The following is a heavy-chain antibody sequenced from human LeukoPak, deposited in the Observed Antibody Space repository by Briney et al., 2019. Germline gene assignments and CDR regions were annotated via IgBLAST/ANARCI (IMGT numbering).Heavy chain of an antibody. CDR2: FNSDGTTT. D-gene: IGHD3-9*01. CDR3: VKGRGYDIFEY. Sequence: GGSLRLSCAASGFTFTSYWMHWVRQAPGKGLVWVSHFNSDGTTTAYADSVKGRFTFSRDNAKNTLHLQMNSLRVEDTAVYYCVKGRGYDIFEYWGQGTLVTVSS. V-gene: IGHV3-74*01. J-gene: IGHJ4*02. CDR1: GFTFTSYW.